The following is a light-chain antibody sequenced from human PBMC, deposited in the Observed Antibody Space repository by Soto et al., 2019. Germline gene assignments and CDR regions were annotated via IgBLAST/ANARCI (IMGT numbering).Light chain of an antibody. CDR3: QQSYSTSWT. J-gene: IGKJ1*01. CDR2: AAS. Sequence: DIQMTQSPSSLSASVGDRVTITSRASQSISSYLNWYQQKPGKAPKLLIYAASSLQSGVPSRFSGRGSGTDFTLTISSLQPEDFATYYCQQSYSTSWTFGQGTKVEIK. CDR1: QSISSY. V-gene: IGKV1-39*01.